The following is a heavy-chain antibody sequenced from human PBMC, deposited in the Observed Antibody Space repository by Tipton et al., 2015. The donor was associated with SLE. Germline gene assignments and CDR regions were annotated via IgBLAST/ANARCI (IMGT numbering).Heavy chain of an antibody. V-gene: IGHV4-61*09. CDR3: ARDGGGEALDF. CDR2: INPSGSN. CDR1: GGSISSGIYH. J-gene: IGHJ4*02. D-gene: IGHD3-16*01. Sequence: TLSLTCTVSGGSISSGIYHWTWIRQPAGKGLEWIGHINPSGSNNYNPSLRSRVAMSVDTSKNHFSLRLSSVTAADTAVYYCARDGGGEALDFWGQGTLVTVSS.